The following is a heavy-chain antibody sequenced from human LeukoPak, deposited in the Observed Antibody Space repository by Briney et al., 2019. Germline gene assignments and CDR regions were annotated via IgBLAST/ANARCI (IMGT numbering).Heavy chain of an antibody. V-gene: IGHV1-18*01. Sequence: ASVKVSCKASGYTFTDNGISWVRQAPGEGLEWMGWISANSGKTNYAQRFQGRVTMTRETSSSTVYMELRSLRSDDTAVYYCARLGYYDFWSGYIAYYYYYMDVWGKGTTVTVSS. D-gene: IGHD3-3*01. CDR3: ARLGYYDFWSGYIAYYYYYMDV. CDR2: ISANSGKT. J-gene: IGHJ6*03. CDR1: GYTFTDNG.